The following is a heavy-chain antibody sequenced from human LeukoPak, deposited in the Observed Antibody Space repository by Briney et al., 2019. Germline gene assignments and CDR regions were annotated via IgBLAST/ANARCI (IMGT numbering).Heavy chain of an antibody. J-gene: IGHJ4*02. Sequence: PGRSLRLSCEASGFTSDDYAMHWARQVPGKGLEWVSGISWNSGRIGYADSVKGRFTISRDNAKNSLFLQMNSLRAEDTALYYCAKELDYGSFYWGQGTLVTVSS. CDR2: ISWNSGRI. CDR1: GFTSDDYA. V-gene: IGHV3-9*02. CDR3: AKELDYGSFY. D-gene: IGHD3-10*01.